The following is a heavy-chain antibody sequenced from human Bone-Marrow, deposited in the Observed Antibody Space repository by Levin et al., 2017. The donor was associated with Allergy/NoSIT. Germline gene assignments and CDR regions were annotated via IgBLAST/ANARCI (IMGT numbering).Heavy chain of an antibody. V-gene: IGHV1-2*02. CDR2: INPVNGVT. D-gene: IGHD3-16*02. J-gene: IGHJ4*02. CDR3: ARAPYRRGWVAIDQ. CDR1: GYVFTAYY. Sequence: GASVKVSCTASGYVFTAYYTHWVRQAPGQGLEWMGCINPVNGVTYLAQAFETRFTMTRDTSAGAAYMTLLRLTSDDTAVYYCARAPYRRGWVAIDQWGQGTLVTVSS.